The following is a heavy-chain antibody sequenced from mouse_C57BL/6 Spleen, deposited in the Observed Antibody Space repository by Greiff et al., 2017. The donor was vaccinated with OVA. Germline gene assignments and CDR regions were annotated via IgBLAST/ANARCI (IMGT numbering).Heavy chain of an antibody. J-gene: IGHJ4*01. CDR1: GYTFTSYW. Sequence: VQLQQSGAELVKPGASVKMSCKASGYTFTSYWITWVKQRPGQGLEWIGDIYPGSGSTNYNEKFKSKATLTVDTSSSTAYMQLSSLTSEDSAVDYCARGEGGNYGMDYWGQGTSVTVSS. V-gene: IGHV1-55*01. CDR2: IYPGSGST. D-gene: IGHD2-1*01. CDR3: ARGEGGNYGMDY.